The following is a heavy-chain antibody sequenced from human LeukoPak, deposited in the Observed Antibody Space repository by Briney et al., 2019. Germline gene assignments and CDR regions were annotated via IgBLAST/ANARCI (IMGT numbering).Heavy chain of an antibody. Sequence: GGSLRLSCAASGFTFSTYSMNWVRQAPGKGLEWLSYISSTSGTIYYADSVKGRFSISRDNAKNSLFLQMNSLGDEDTAVYYCALTFHGEWLFRKSFDYWGQGTLVTVSS. CDR2: ISSTSGTI. J-gene: IGHJ4*02. CDR3: ALTFHGEWLFRKSFDY. V-gene: IGHV3-48*02. D-gene: IGHD6-19*01. CDR1: GFTFSTYS.